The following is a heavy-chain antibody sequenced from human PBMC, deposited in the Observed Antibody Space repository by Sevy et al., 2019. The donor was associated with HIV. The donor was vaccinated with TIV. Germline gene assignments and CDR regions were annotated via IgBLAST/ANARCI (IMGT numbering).Heavy chain of an antibody. V-gene: IGHV3-23*01. CDR3: ARKYDRSGYFDY. D-gene: IGHD3-22*01. Sequence: GESLKISCAASGFTFSNYAMNWVRQAPGKGLEWVSGMSGSGGSGDKTNYADSVKGRFTISRDDSKNSLYLQLNSLRAEDTAIYYCARKYDRSGYFDYWGQGTLVTVSS. CDR1: GFTFSNYA. CDR2: MSGSGGSGDKT. J-gene: IGHJ4*02.